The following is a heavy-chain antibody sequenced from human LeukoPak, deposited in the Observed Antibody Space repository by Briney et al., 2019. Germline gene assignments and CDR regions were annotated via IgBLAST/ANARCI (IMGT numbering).Heavy chain of an antibody. CDR2: IYHSGST. Sequence: SETLSLTCAVSGYSISRGYYWGWIRQPPGKGPEWIVRIYHSGSTYYSPSLKSRVTISVDTSKNQFSLKLSSVTAADTAVYYCARVPETQFDYWGQGILVTVSS. CDR3: ARVPETQFDY. CDR1: GYSISRGYY. V-gene: IGHV4-38-2*01. D-gene: IGHD2-2*01. J-gene: IGHJ4*02.